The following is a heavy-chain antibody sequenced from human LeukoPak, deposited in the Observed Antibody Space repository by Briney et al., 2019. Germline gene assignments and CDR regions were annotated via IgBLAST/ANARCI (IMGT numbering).Heavy chain of an antibody. J-gene: IGHJ4*02. CDR2: ISWNSGSI. CDR3: ASGGVIVS. D-gene: IGHD3-16*02. V-gene: IGHV3-9*01. CDR1: GFTFDDYA. Sequence: GGSLRLSCAASGFTFDDYAMHWVRQAPGKGLEWASGISWNSGSIGYADSVKGRFTISRDNAKNSLYLQMNSLRAEDTALYYCASGGVIVSWGQGTLVTVSS.